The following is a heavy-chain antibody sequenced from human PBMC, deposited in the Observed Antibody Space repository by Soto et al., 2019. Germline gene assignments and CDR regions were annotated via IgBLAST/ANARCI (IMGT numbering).Heavy chain of an antibody. J-gene: IGHJ6*02. CDR3: AKRGDSYYYGMNV. Sequence: EVQLLASGGGLVQPGGSLRLSCAASGFTFYSYAMDWVRQVPGKGLEWVSSISARSDNTYYADSVKGRFTISRDHSKSTLYLQANSRRAEDTAIYYCAKRGDSYYYGMNVWGQGTTVTVSS. CDR1: GFTFYSYA. V-gene: IGHV3-23*01. CDR2: ISARSDNT. D-gene: IGHD3-16*01.